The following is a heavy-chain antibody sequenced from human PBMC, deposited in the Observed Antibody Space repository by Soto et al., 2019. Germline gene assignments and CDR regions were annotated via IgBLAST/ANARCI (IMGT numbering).Heavy chain of an antibody. CDR3: AKHLSAWLRLAAFDV. Sequence: QVQLQESGPGLVKPSETLSLTCTVSGGSISSYYWSWIRQPPGKGLEWIGYAYYGGNTNYQPSLTSRVSISVDTSKGQFALKPTSATVADTSVFYCAKHLSAWLRLAAFDVWGLGTVVTVSS. CDR1: GGSISSYY. CDR2: AYYGGNT. V-gene: IGHV4-59*08. D-gene: IGHD5-12*01. J-gene: IGHJ3*01.